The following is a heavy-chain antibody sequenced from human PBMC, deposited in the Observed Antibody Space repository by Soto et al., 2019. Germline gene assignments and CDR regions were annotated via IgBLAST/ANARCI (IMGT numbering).Heavy chain of an antibody. J-gene: IGHJ4*02. D-gene: IGHD3-9*01. Sequence: QITLKESGPTLVKPTQTLTLTCTFSGFSLDTSGVGVGWTRQPPGKTLEWLALIYWDDDKRYSPSLNSRLTITKDTSKNQVVLRMTNVDPVDTATYYCAHIFDFDWVWAFEYWGQGALVTVSS. CDR2: IYWDDDK. CDR1: GFSLDTSGVG. V-gene: IGHV2-5*02. CDR3: AHIFDFDWVWAFEY.